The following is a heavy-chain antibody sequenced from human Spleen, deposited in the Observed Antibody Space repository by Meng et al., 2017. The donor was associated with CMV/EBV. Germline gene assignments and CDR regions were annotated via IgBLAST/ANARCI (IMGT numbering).Heavy chain of an antibody. J-gene: IGHJ4*02. Sequence: GESLKISCAASGFTFTNYGMNWVRQAPGKGLEWVSSISSTSIYIHYADSLKGRFTISRDNAKNSLYLQMHSLRAEDTAVYYCARERGTSGYRYWGQGTVVTVSS. V-gene: IGHV3-21*01. CDR2: ISSTSIYI. CDR3: ARERGTSGYRY. D-gene: IGHD3-22*01. CDR1: GFTFTNYG.